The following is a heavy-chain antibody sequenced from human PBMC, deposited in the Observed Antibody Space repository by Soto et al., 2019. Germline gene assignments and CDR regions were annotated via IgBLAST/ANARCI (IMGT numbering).Heavy chain of an antibody. D-gene: IGHD5-18*01. CDR2: INPNSGGT. J-gene: IGHJ3*02. CDR1: GYTFTGYY. Sequence: VKVSCKASGYTFTGYYMHWVRQAPGQGLEWMGWINPNSGGTNYAQKFQGWVTMTRDTSISTAYMELSRLRSDDTAVYYCARXGYSYGQNDAFDIWGQGTMVTVSS. CDR3: ARXGYSYGQNDAFDI. V-gene: IGHV1-2*04.